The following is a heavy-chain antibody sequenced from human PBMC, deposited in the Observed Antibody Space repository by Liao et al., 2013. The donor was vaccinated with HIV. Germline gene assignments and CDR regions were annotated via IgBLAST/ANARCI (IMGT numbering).Heavy chain of an antibody. Sequence: QVQLQQWGEGLLKPSQTLSLTCAVYGGSFSGSYWSWIRQPPGKGLEWIGEINGVGSGNYNPSLKSRVTMSVDTSKNQFSLKLSSVTAADTAVYYCARGVGDFDYWGQGTLVTVSS. V-gene: IGHV4-34*02. CDR3: ARGVGDFDY. CDR1: GGSFSGSY. D-gene: IGHD2-15*01. J-gene: IGHJ4*02. CDR2: INGVGSG.